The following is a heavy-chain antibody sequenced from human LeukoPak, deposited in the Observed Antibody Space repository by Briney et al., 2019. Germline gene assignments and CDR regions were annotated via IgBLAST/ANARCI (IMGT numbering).Heavy chain of an antibody. V-gene: IGHV4-59*01. D-gene: IGHD6-6*01. Sequence: PSETLSLTCTVSGGSISSYYWSWIRQPPGKGLEWIGYIHSSGGTYYNPSVKSRVTTSVDTSKSQISLKLTSVTAADTAVYYCARDEGREYSSSTWGQGTLVTISS. CDR3: ARDEGREYSSST. CDR2: IHSSGGT. J-gene: IGHJ5*02. CDR1: GGSISSYY.